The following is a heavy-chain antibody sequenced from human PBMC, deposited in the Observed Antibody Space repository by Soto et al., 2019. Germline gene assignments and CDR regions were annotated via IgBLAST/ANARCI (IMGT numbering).Heavy chain of an antibody. V-gene: IGHV3-11*01. J-gene: IGHJ3*02. CDR2: ISSSGSTI. Sequence: PGGSLRLSCAASGFTFSDYYMSWIRQAPGKGLEWVSYISSSGSTIYYADSVKGRFTISGDNAKNSLYLQMNSLRAEDTAVYYCARINCSSTSCYDAFDIWGQGTMVTVSS. CDR3: ARINCSSTSCYDAFDI. CDR1: GFTFSDYY. D-gene: IGHD2-2*01.